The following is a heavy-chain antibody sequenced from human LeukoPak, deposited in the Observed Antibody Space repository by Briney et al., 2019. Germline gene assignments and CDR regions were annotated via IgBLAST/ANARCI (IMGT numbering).Heavy chain of an antibody. D-gene: IGHD6-13*01. CDR2: ISAYNGNT. J-gene: IGHJ5*02. CDR1: GYTFTSYG. CDR3: ARIAAGGPIDL. V-gene: IGHV1-18*01. Sequence: GASVTVSCTASGYTFTSYGISWVRQAPGQGLEWMGWISAYNGNTNYAQKLQGRVTMTTDTSTSTAYMELRSLRSDDTAVYYCARIAAGGPIDLWGQGTLVTVSS.